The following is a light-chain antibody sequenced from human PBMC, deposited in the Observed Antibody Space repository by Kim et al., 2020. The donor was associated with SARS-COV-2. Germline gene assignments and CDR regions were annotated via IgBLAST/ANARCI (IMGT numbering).Light chain of an antibody. CDR2: ATS. J-gene: IGKJ4*01. CDR3: LQDYDSPLT. Sequence: AIQMKQSPSSLSASVGDRVTITCRASQSIIIDLGWYQQKPGKAPKLLFYATSTLQSGVPSRFSGSGSGTDFTLTMSSLQPEDVATYYCLQDYDSPLTFGGGTKVDIK. CDR1: QSIIID. V-gene: IGKV1-6*01.